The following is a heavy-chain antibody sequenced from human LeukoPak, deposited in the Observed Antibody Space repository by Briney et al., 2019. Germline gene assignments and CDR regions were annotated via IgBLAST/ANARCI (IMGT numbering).Heavy chain of an antibody. Sequence: GGSLRLSCVASGFTFGKYWMSWVRQAPGKGLEWVANIKLDGSEKNYVDSVKGRFTISRDNTKNSLYLQMNSLRVEDTAVFYSARDQYDTWSRRGNFDSWGQGTLVIVSS. CDR1: GFTFGKYW. J-gene: IGHJ4*02. CDR2: IKLDGSEK. D-gene: IGHD3-3*01. CDR3: ARDQYDTWSRRGNFDS. V-gene: IGHV3-7*03.